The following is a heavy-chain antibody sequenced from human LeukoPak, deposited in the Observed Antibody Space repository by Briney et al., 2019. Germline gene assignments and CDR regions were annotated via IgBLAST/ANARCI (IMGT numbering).Heavy chain of an antibody. CDR1: GFTFSSYG. D-gene: IGHD5-18*01. V-gene: IGHV3-30*18. Sequence: PGRSLRLSCAASGFTFSSYGMHWVRQAPGKGLEWVAVISYDGSNEYYADSVKGRFTISRDNSKNTLYLQMNSLRAEDTAVYYCAKDSMDTAMVDYWGQGTLVTVSS. CDR3: AKDSMDTAMVDY. J-gene: IGHJ4*02. CDR2: ISYDGSNE.